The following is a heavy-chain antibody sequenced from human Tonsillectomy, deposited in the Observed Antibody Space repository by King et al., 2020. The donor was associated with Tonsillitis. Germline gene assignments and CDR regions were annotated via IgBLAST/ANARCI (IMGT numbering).Heavy chain of an antibody. D-gene: IGHD3-22*01. J-gene: IGHJ4*02. CDR2: IIPILCIA. CDR3: ARSLFTHTYYYDSSGYPVDY. V-gene: IGHV1-69*04. Sequence: QLVQSGAEVKKPGSSLKVSCKASGGTFSSYAISWVRQAPGQWLEWMGRIIPILCIANYAQKFQGIVTITADKSSSSAYMELSSLRSEDTAVYYYARSLFTHTYYYDSSGYPVDYWGQGTLVTVSS. CDR1: GGTFSSYA.